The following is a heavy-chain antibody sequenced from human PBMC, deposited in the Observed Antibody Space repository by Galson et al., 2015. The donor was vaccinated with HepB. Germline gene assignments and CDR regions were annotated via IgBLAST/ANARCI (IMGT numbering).Heavy chain of an antibody. Sequence: SLRLSCAASGFTFRSCAMHWVRQAPGKGLEWVAVIWYDGSNKYYADSVKGRFSISRDNSKNTVDLQMNSLRDEDTAVYYCARERATLVGEVDFWGQGTLVTVSP. CDR3: ARERATLVGEVDF. CDR2: IWYDGSNK. J-gene: IGHJ4*02. D-gene: IGHD2-8*02. V-gene: IGHV3-33*08. CDR1: GFTFRSCA.